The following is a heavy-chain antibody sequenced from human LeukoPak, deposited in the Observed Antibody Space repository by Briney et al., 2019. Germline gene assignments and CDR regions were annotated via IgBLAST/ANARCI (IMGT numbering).Heavy chain of an antibody. D-gene: IGHD3-22*01. J-gene: IGHJ4*02. V-gene: IGHV3-21*01. CDR1: GFTFSSYS. CDR2: IGSSSSYI. CDR3: ARVRTYYYDSSGYQDY. Sequence: GGSLRLSCAASGFTFSSYSMNWVRQAPGKGLEWVSSIGSSSSYIYYADSVKGRFTISRDNAKNSLYLQMNSLRAEDTAVYYCARVRTYYYDSSGYQDYWGQGTLVTVSS.